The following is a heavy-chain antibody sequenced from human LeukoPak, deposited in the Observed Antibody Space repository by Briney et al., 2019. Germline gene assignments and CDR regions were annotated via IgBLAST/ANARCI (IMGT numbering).Heavy chain of an antibody. Sequence: GGSLRLSCAASGFTFSSSWMHWVRQAPGKGLEWVANIKEDRSEKYYAGSVKGRYTISRDNGKNSLYLQMNSLRVEDTAIYYCAGNSFGNWGQGTMVTVSS. CDR1: GFTFSSSW. V-gene: IGHV3-7*03. CDR2: IKEDRSEK. CDR3: AGNSFGN. J-gene: IGHJ3*02.